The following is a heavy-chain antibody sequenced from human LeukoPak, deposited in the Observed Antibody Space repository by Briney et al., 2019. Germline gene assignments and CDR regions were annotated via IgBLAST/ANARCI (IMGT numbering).Heavy chain of an antibody. V-gene: IGHV3-23*01. D-gene: IGHD3-16*02. CDR2: ISGSDDST. Sequence: GGSLRLSCAASGFTFSSYAMSWVRQVPGKGLEWVSGISGSDDSTYYADSVKGRFTISRDNSKNTLYLQMNSLRAEDTAVYYCAKGLGSSVWGSYRFLDYWGQGTLVTVSS. CDR3: AKGLGSSVWGSYRFLDY. CDR1: GFTFSSYA. J-gene: IGHJ4*02.